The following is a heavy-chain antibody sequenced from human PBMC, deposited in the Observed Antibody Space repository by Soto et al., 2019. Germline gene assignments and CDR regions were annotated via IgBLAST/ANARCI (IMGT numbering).Heavy chain of an antibody. J-gene: IGHJ4*02. CDR3: APQEGPAPGAG. D-gene: IGHD6-13*01. CDR1: GFTFSSYG. Sequence: QVQLVESGGGVVQPGRSLRLCCAASGFTFSSYGMHWVRQAPGKGLEWVAVISYDGSNKYYADSVKGRFTISRDNSKNTLYLQMNSLRAEDTAVYYCAPQEGPAPGAGGGQGTLVTVSS. CDR2: ISYDGSNK. V-gene: IGHV3-30*03.